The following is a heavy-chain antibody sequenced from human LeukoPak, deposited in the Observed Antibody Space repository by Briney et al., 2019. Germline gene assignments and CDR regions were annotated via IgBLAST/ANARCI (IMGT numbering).Heavy chain of an antibody. CDR3: ATGHITGGTGFDY. CDR2: IDPEDGET. Sequence: ASVKISCKVSGYTSTDYYVHWVQQAPGKGLEWLGLIDPEDGETIYAEEFQGRVSITADTSTDTAYMELSSLRFDETAVYYCATGHITGGTGFDYWGQGTLVTVSS. D-gene: IGHD1-20*01. CDR1: GYTSTDYY. J-gene: IGHJ4*02. V-gene: IGHV1-69-2*01.